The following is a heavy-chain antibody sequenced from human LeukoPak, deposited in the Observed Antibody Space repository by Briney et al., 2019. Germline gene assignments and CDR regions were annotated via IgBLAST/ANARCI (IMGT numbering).Heavy chain of an antibody. CDR1: GYTFTGYY. CDR3: AREGLVVVPAASGWFDP. J-gene: IGHJ5*02. D-gene: IGHD2-2*01. Sequence: ASVKVSCKASGYTFTGYYMHWVRQAPGQGLEWMGWINPNSGGTNYAQKFQGRVTMTRDTSTSTAYMELSRLRSDDTAVYYCAREGLVVVPAASGWFDPWGQGTLVTVSS. CDR2: INPNSGGT. V-gene: IGHV1-2*02.